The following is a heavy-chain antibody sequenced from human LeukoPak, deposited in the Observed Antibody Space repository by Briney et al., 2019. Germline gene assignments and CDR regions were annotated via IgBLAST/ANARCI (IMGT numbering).Heavy chain of an antibody. V-gene: IGHV3-9*01. CDR3: AKDLATYSRYPVGFDY. CDR1: GFIFDDYA. D-gene: IGHD6-13*01. J-gene: IGHJ4*02. CDR2: ISWKSGSI. Sequence: GGSLRLSCAASGFIFDDYAMRWVRQAPGKGLEWVSGISWKSGSIGYADSVKGRFTISRDNAKNSLYLQMNSLRAEDTALYYCAKDLATYSRYPVGFDYWGQGTLVTVSS.